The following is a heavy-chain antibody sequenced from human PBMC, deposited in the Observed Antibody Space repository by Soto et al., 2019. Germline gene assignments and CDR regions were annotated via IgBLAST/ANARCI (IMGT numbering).Heavy chain of an antibody. D-gene: IGHD3-16*01. CDR1: GYTFTNFG. CDR3: ARGGTPIAY. CDR2: ISAYNGNT. V-gene: IGHV1-18*01. Sequence: QVQLVQSGAEVKKPGASVKISCKTPGYTFTNFGLRWVRQAPGQGLERMGWISAYNGNTNYAQNYQGRVTMTTDTSTSTAYMELRSLRSDDTAVYYCARGGTPIAYWGQGTLVTVSS. J-gene: IGHJ4*02.